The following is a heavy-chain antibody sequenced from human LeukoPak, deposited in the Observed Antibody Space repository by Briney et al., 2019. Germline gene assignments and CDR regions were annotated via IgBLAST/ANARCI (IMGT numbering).Heavy chain of an antibody. J-gene: IGHJ4*02. D-gene: IGHD4/OR15-4a*01. CDR1: GVIFNKQA. Sequence: GGSLRLSWAASGVIFNKQAMSWGRQAPGKGLEWVSGLSGSGGSTDYADSVKGRFTVSRDNSKNTLFLQMNSLRAEDTAIYYCAKERDYGPADYWGQGTLVTVSS. V-gene: IGHV3-23*01. CDR3: AKERDYGPADY. CDR2: LSGSGGST.